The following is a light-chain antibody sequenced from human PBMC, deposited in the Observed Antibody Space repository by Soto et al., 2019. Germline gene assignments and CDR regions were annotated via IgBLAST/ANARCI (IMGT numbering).Light chain of an antibody. CDR2: AAS. V-gene: IGKV1-9*01. Sequence: DIQLTQSPSFLSASVADRVTITCRASQGISSYLAWYQQKPGKAPKLLIYAASTLQSGVPSRFSGSGSGTEFTLTITSLQPEDFAAYYCQQLYTYPLTFGGGTKVDIK. J-gene: IGKJ4*01. CDR3: QQLYTYPLT. CDR1: QGISSY.